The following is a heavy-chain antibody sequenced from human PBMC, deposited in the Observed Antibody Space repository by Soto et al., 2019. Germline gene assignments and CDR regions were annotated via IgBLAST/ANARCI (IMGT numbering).Heavy chain of an antibody. Sequence: SETLSLTCSVSGGSISSGGYSWSWIRQPPGKGLDWIGYIYPSGRTSHNPSLKSRVTISVYTSKNQFSLKLRPGTAADTAVYHCAAARGGPSGNYYRTQGIDVCGQGTTVAVSS. CDR3: AAARGGPSGNYYRTQGIDV. V-gene: IGHV4-30-2*01. D-gene: IGHD3-10*01. CDR2: IYPSGRT. CDR1: GGSISSGGYS. J-gene: IGHJ6*02.